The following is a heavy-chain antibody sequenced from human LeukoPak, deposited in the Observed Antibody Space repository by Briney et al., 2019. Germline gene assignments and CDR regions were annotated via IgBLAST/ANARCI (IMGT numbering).Heavy chain of an antibody. J-gene: IGHJ3*02. D-gene: IGHD3-22*01. CDR3: ARGPYSYDSSGAFDI. CDR1: GDSISSGDYY. CDR2: ISSSGST. Sequence: SETLSLTCTVSGDSISSGDYYWSWIRQPAGKGLEWIGRISSSGSTNYNPSPKSRVTISVDTSKNQFSLKLSSVTAADTAVYFCARGPYSYDSSGAFDIWGQGTMVTVSS. V-gene: IGHV4-61*02.